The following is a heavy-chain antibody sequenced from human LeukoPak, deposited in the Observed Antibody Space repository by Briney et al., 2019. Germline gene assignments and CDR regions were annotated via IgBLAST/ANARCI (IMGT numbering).Heavy chain of an antibody. J-gene: IGHJ4*02. CDR3: SNLYSNNF. CDR2: TSSSGSGT. D-gene: IGHD6-13*01. CDR1: GFTFSSYA. Sequence: GGSLRLSCTASGFTFSSYAMSWVRQAPGMGLEWVSSTSSSGSGTYYADSVRGRFTISRDNSKNTLYLQMNSLRAEDTAVYYCSNLYSNNFWGQGTLVTVSS. V-gene: IGHV3-23*01.